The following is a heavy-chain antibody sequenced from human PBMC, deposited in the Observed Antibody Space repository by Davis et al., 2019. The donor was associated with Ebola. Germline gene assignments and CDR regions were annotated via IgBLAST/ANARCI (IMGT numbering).Heavy chain of an antibody. CDR3: ARGWLRSGLDV. D-gene: IGHD5-12*01. Sequence: HSQTLSLTCAISGDSLSSGGWNWIRQSPSRGLEWLGRTYYSSKWYTGYAEAVKSRINISPDTAKNQFSLHLNSVTPEDTAVYYCARGWLRSGLDVWGKGAAVIVSS. V-gene: IGHV6-1*01. J-gene: IGHJ6*04. CDR2: TYYSSKWYT. CDR1: GDSLSSGG.